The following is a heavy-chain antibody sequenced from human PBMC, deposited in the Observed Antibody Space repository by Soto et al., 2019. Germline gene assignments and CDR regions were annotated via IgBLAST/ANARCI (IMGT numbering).Heavy chain of an antibody. CDR2: ISGGGGST. CDR1: GFTFSSYA. CDR3: AKDQSDLHWYFDL. J-gene: IGHJ2*01. Sequence: EVQLLESGGGLVQPGGSLRLSCAASGFTFSSYAMSWVRQAPGKGLEWVSAISGGGGSTYYADSVKGRFTISRDNSKNTLYLQMNSLRAEDTAVYYCAKDQSDLHWYFDLWGRGTLVTVSS. V-gene: IGHV3-23*01.